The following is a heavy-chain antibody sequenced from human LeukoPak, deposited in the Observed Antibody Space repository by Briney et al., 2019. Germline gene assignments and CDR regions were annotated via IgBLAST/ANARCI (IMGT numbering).Heavy chain of an antibody. CDR1: GDSISSLF. CDR2: MYGSSST. Sequence: PSETLSLTCTVSGDSISSLFLSWIRQPAGKGLEWIGRMYGSSSTTYNPSLKSRVTMSVDTSKNQFSLKLTSVTAADTAVYYCARDSGTTGEVKFDPWGHGILVTVSS. CDR3: ARDSGTTGEVKFDP. V-gene: IGHV4-4*07. J-gene: IGHJ5*02. D-gene: IGHD3-10*01.